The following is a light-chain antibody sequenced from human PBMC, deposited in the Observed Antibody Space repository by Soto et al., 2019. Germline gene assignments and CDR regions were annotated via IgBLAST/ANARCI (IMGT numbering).Light chain of an antibody. V-gene: IGLV2-14*01. CDR3: SSYTSSSTYV. J-gene: IGLJ1*01. CDR1: STDVGGYNY. CDR2: EVS. Sequence: QSALTQPASVSGSPGQSITISCTGSSTDVGGYNYVSWYQQHPGKAPKVMIYEVSNRPSGVSNRFSGSKSGNTASLTISGLQAQDEAAYYCSSYTSSSTYVLGNGTKVTV.